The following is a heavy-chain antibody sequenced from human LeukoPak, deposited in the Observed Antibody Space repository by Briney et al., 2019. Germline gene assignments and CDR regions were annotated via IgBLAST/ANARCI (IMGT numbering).Heavy chain of an antibody. V-gene: IGHV3-23*01. CDR2: ISSADVAT. CDR1: RFTFSSYA. D-gene: IGHD2-8*02. J-gene: IGHJ4*02. CDR3: ATYRQVLLPFES. Sequence: GGSLRLSCAASRFTFSSYAISWVRQAPGKGLEWVSTISSADVATYYADSVKGRFTISRDNSKNTVDLQMNSLRAEDTAIYYCATYRQVLLPFESWGQGTLVTVSS.